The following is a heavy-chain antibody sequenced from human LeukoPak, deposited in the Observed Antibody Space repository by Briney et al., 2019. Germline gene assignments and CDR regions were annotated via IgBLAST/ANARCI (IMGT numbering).Heavy chain of an antibody. CDR1: GYTFTSYY. CDR2: INPSGGST. Sequence: GASVKVSCKASGYTFTSYYMRWVRQAPGQGLEWMGIINPSGGSTSYAQKFQGRVTMTRDTSTSTVYMELSSLRSEDTAVYNCARAPATTYYYGSGSLGQSPDYWGQGTLVTVSS. J-gene: IGHJ4*02. D-gene: IGHD3-10*01. V-gene: IGHV1-46*01. CDR3: ARAPATTYYYGSGSLGQSPDY.